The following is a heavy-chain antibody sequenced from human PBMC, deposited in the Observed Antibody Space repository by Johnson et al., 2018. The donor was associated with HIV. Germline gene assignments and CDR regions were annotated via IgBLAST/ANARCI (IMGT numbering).Heavy chain of an antibody. Sequence: EVQLVESGGGVVRPGRSLRLSCAASGFSFSSYGVHWVRQAPGKGLEYVSSISSTGGSTYYANSVKGRFTISRDNSKNTLYLQMGSLRAEDMAVYYCARVGDGNNKNAFDIWGQGTMVTVSS. D-gene: IGHD5-24*01. V-gene: IGHV3-64*01. CDR2: ISSTGGST. CDR1: GFSFSSYG. J-gene: IGHJ3*02. CDR3: ARVGDGNNKNAFDI.